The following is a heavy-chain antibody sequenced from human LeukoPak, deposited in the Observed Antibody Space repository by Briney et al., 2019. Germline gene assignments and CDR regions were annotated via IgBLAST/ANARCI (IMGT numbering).Heavy chain of an antibody. D-gene: IGHD4-17*01. V-gene: IGHV4-59*11. Sequence: SETLSLTCAVSDDSFSSHYWTWIRQPPGKGLEWIGYISYIGSTSYNPSLKSRVTISIDTSRNQFSLRLSSVTAADTAVYYCARDLVTVTKGFDIWGQGTMVSVPS. CDR2: ISYIGST. J-gene: IGHJ3*02. CDR1: DDSFSSHY. CDR3: ARDLVTVTKGFDI.